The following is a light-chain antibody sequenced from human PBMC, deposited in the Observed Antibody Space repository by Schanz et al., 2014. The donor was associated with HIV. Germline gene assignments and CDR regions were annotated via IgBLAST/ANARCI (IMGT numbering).Light chain of an antibody. J-gene: IGLJ3*02. CDR3: CSYTSSSTLWV. CDR2: EVT. CDR1: SSDVGGYDF. Sequence: QSVLTQPPSASGSPGQSVTITCTGTSSDVGGYDFVSWYQQHPGKAPKLMIYEVTKRPLGVPNRFSGSKSGNTASLTISGLQAEDEAEYYCCSYTSSSTLWVFGGGTKVTVL. V-gene: IGLV2-8*01.